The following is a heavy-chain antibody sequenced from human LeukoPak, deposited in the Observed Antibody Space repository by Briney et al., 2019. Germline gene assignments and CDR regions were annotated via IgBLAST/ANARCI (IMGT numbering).Heavy chain of an antibody. CDR2: ITSRSSTI. CDR3: ARTDPDELGMGYFDY. D-gene: IGHD7-27*01. Sequence: SGGSLRLSCAASGFTFSSCGMNWVRQAPGKGLEWVSYITSRSSTIYYADSVKGRFTLSRDNAKNSLYLQMNSLRAEDSAVYYCARTDPDELGMGYFDYWGQGTLVTVSS. V-gene: IGHV3-48*01. CDR1: GFTFSSCG. J-gene: IGHJ4*02.